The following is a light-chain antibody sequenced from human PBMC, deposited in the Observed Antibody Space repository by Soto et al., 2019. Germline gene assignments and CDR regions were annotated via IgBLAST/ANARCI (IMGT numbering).Light chain of an antibody. CDR1: SSNIGSYY. V-gene: IGLV1-47*02. CDR3: AAWDDSLSGVA. J-gene: IGLJ2*01. CDR2: SNN. Sequence: QSVVTQPPSASGTPGQRVIISCSGGSSNIGSYYVYWYQQLPGTAPKLLIYSNNQRPSGVPDRFSGSKSGTSAYLAISGLRTEDEADYYCAAWDDSLSGVAFGGGTKLTVL.